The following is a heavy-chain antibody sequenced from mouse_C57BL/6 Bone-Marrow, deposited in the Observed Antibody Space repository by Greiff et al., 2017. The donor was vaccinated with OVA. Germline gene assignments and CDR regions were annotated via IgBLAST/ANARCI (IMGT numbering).Heavy chain of an antibody. Sequence: EVQLQQSGAELVRPGASVKLSCTASGFNIKDDYMHWVKQRPEQGLEWIGRIDPANGNTKYAPKFQGKATITADTSSNTAYLQLSSLTSEDTAIYYCARGDGSSYFDYWGQGTTLTVSS. CDR1: GFNIKDDY. CDR3: ARGDGSSYFDY. V-gene: IGHV14-3*01. CDR2: IDPANGNT. D-gene: IGHD1-1*01. J-gene: IGHJ2*01.